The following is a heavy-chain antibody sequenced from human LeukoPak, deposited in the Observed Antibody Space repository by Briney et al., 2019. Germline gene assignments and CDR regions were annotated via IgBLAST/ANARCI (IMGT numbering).Heavy chain of an antibody. V-gene: IGHV3-23*01. D-gene: IGHD3-9*01. CDR1: GFTFSSYS. J-gene: IGHJ4*02. Sequence: GGSLRLSCAASGFTFSSYSMNWVRQAPGKGLEWVSSISESGGTTDYADSVKGRFTISRDNSKNTLYLQMNSLRAEDTAVYYCAKWLLTSSPMDYWGQGTLVTVSS. CDR3: AKWLLTSSPMDY. CDR2: ISESGGTT.